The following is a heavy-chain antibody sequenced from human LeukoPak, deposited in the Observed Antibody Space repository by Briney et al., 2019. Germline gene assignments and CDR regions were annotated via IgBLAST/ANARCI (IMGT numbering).Heavy chain of an antibody. CDR2: ISDDGGST. D-gene: IGHD5-12*01. V-gene: IGHV3-23*01. Sequence: GGSLRLSCAASGFIFSGFAMTWVRQAPGKGLEWVSSISDDGGSTYYADSVKGRFTISRDNAKNTLYLQMNSLRAEDTAVYYCARALKYNSGYDWGGDYWGQGTLVTVSS. CDR3: ARALKYNSGYDWGGDY. CDR1: GFIFSGFA. J-gene: IGHJ4*02.